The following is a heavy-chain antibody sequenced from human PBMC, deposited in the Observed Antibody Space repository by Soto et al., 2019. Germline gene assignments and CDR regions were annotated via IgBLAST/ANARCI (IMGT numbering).Heavy chain of an antibody. CDR2: IYYSGST. D-gene: IGHD2-2*01. V-gene: IGHV4-59*01. Sequence: TSETLSLTCTVSGGSISSYYWSWIRQPPGKGLEWIGYIYYSGSTNYNPSLKSRVTISVDTSKNQFSLKLSSVTAADTAVYYCAREVDCSSTSCPPVGYYYMDVWGKGTTVTVSS. J-gene: IGHJ6*03. CDR3: AREVDCSSTSCPPVGYYYMDV. CDR1: GGSISSYY.